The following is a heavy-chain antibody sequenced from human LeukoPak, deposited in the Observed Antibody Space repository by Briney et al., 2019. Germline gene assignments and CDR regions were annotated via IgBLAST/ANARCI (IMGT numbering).Heavy chain of an antibody. V-gene: IGHV3-64*01. CDR1: GFTFSSYA. J-gene: IGHJ5*02. CDR3: ARGVNYYDSSGYYLNWFDP. Sequence: PGGSLRLSCAASGFTFSSYAMHWGRQAPGKGLEYVSAISSNGGSTYYANSVKGRFTIYRDNSKNTLYLQMGSLRAEDMAVYYCARGVNYYDSSGYYLNWFDPWGQRTLVTVSS. D-gene: IGHD3-22*01. CDR2: ISSNGGST.